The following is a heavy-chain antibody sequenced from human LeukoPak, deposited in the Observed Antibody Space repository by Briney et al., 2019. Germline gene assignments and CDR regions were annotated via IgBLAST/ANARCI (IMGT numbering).Heavy chain of an antibody. CDR1: GGSISSYY. Sequence: PSETLSLTCTVSGGSISSYYWSWIRQPPGKGLEWIGYIYYSGSTNYNPSLKSRVTISVDTSKNQFSLRLYSVTAADAAVYYCARDCSGGTCYSGVIDYWGHGTLVTVSS. CDR3: ARDCSGGTCYSGVIDY. V-gene: IGHV4-59*12. J-gene: IGHJ4*01. D-gene: IGHD2-15*01. CDR2: IYYSGST.